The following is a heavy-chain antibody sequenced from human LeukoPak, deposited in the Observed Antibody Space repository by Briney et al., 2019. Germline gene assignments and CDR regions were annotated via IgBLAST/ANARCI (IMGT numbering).Heavy chain of an antibody. CDR2: INPSGGST. CDR1: GYTFTSYY. J-gene: IGHJ4*02. V-gene: IGHV1-46*01. CDR3: ARADQDITMVRGVIITSIDY. D-gene: IGHD3-10*01. Sequence: ASVKVSCKASGYTFTSYYMHWVRLAPGQGLEWMGIINPSGGSTSYAQKFQGRVTKTRDTSTSTVYMELSSLRSEDTAVYYCARADQDITMVRGVIITSIDYWGQGTLVTVSS.